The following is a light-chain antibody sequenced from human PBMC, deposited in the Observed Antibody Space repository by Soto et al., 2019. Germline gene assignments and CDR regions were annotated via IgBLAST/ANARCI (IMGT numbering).Light chain of an antibody. CDR1: NIGAAYD. Sequence: QSVLAQPPSVSGAPGQRVTISCSNIGAAYDVHWYQQLPGTAPKLLIFGNSRRPSGVPDRFSGAKSGTSASLAITGLQAEDEADDYCRSYDRNLRGWVFGGGTKLTVL. V-gene: IGLV1-40*01. J-gene: IGLJ3*02. CDR3: RSYDRNLRGWV. CDR2: GNS.